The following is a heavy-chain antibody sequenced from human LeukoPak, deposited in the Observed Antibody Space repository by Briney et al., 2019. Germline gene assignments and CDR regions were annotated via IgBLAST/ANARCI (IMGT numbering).Heavy chain of an antibody. CDR2: IKSKTDGGTT. V-gene: IGHV3-15*01. CDR1: GFTFSNAW. Sequence: KAGGSLRLSCAASGFTFSNAWMSWVRQAPGKGLEWVGRIKSKTDGGTTDYAAPVKGRFTISRDDSKNTLYLQMNSLKTEDTAVYYCTTDRGYSGYGTDWFDPWGQGTLVTVSS. CDR3: TTDRGYSGYGTDWFDP. D-gene: IGHD5-12*01. J-gene: IGHJ5*02.